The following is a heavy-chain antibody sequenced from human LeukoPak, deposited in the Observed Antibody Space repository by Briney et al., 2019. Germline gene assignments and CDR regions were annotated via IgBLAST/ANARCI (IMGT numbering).Heavy chain of an antibody. CDR3: AKGKVSAFLNWFNR. CDR2: ISATGGSP. V-gene: IGHV3-23*01. J-gene: IGHJ5*02. CDR1: GFTRITYA. Sequence: PGGSLRLSCGASGFTRITYAMSWVRQAPGKGLEWVSAISATGGSPYYADSVKGRFTISRDNSKNTLYLQMNSLRAEDTAVYYCAKGKVSAFLNWFNRWGQGSLVTVSS. D-gene: IGHD3-3*01.